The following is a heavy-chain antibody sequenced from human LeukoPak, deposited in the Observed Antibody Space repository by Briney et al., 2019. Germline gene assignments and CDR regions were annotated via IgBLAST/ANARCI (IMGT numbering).Heavy chain of an antibody. CDR3: ARTFMGATVFRDAFDI. Sequence: GGSLRLSCAASGFTFSNYWMSWVRQAPGQGLEWVANIKQDGSEKYYVDSVKGRFTISRDNAKKSLYLQMNSLRAEDTAVYYCARTFMGATVFRDAFDIWGRGTMVTVSS. CDR2: IKQDGSEK. J-gene: IGHJ3*02. CDR1: GFTFSNYW. V-gene: IGHV3-7*01. D-gene: IGHD1-26*01.